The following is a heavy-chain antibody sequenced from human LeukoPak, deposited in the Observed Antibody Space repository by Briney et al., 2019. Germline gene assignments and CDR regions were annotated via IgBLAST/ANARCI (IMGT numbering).Heavy chain of an antibody. CDR3: ARALGNPGYYYGMDV. Sequence: ASVKVSCKASGYTFTSYGISWVRQAPGQGLEWMGWISAYNGNTNYAQKLQGRVTMTTDTSTSTAYMELRSLRSDDTAVYYCARALGNPGYYYGMDVWGQGTTDTVSS. CDR1: GYTFTSYG. V-gene: IGHV1-18*01. CDR2: ISAYNGNT. J-gene: IGHJ6*02.